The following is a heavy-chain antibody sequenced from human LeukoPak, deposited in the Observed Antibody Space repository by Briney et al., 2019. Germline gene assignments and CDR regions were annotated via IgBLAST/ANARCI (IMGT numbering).Heavy chain of an antibody. Sequence: GGSLRLSCAASGFTFSSYDIHWVRQAPGKGLEWVTFIRYDGSNKYYGDSVKGRFTISRDNSKNTLYLQMNSLRAEDTAVYYCAKDQEWELLWFSAFDIWGQGTMVTVSS. D-gene: IGHD1-26*01. CDR2: IRYDGSNK. V-gene: IGHV3-30*02. J-gene: IGHJ3*02. CDR1: GFTFSSYD. CDR3: AKDQEWELLWFSAFDI.